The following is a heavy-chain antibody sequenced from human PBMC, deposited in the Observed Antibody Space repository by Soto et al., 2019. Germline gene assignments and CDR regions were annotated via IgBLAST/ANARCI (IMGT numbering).Heavy chain of an antibody. V-gene: IGHV4-34*01. CDR3: ARGNVVAIDY. CDR2: INHSGST. CDR1: GGSFSGYY. Sequence: PSETLSLTCAVYGGSFSGYYWSWIRQPPGKGLEWIGEINHSGSTNYNPSLKSRVTISVDTSKNQFSLKLSSVTAADTAVYYCARGNVVAIDYWGQGTQVTVSS. D-gene: IGHD2-21*01. J-gene: IGHJ4*02.